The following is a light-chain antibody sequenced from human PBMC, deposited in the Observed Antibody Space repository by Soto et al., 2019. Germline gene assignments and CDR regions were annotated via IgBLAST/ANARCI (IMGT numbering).Light chain of an antibody. CDR1: QSVSSY. Sequence: EMVLTQSPATLSLSPVERSTLSCRASQSVSSYLAWYQQKPGQAPRLLIYDASKRATGIPARFSGSGFGTDYTLTISSLEPEDFAVYYCQQRSKWRTFGQGTKVDIK. CDR2: DAS. J-gene: IGKJ1*01. V-gene: IGKV3-11*01. CDR3: QQRSKWRT.